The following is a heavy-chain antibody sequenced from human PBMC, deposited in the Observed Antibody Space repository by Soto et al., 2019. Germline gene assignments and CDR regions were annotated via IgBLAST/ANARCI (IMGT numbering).Heavy chain of an antibody. Sequence: QVHLVQSGAEVKKPGASVKVSCKGSGYGFTTHGITWVRQAPGQGLEWMAWISAHNGNTNYAQKLQGRVTVTRDTSTSTAYIELRSLRSDGTAVYYCARGRYGDYWGQGALVTVSS. V-gene: IGHV1-18*01. J-gene: IGHJ4*02. D-gene: IGHD1-1*01. CDR3: ARGRYGDY. CDR2: ISAHNGNT. CDR1: GYGFTTHG.